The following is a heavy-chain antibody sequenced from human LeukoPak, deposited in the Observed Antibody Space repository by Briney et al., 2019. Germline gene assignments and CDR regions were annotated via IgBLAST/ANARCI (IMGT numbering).Heavy chain of an antibody. J-gene: IGHJ3*02. CDR2: INHSGST. D-gene: IGHD4-23*01. V-gene: IGHV4-34*01. CDR3: ARARGGNFLRLDAFDI. Sequence: SETLSLTCAVYGGSFSGYYWSWLRQPPGKGLEWIGEINHSGSTNYNPSLKSRVTISVDTSKNQFSLKLSSVTAADTAVYYCARARGGNFLRLDAFDIWGQGTMVTVSS. CDR1: GGSFSGYY.